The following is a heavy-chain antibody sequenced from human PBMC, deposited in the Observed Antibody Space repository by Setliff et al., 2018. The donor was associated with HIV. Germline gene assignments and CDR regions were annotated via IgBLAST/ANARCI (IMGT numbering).Heavy chain of an antibody. CDR1: GFTFRDYS. V-gene: IGHV3-48*01. CDR2: LGKSNSRM. J-gene: IGHJ4*02. CDR3: ARDLNWAFDY. D-gene: IGHD1-1*01. Sequence: GGSLRLSCTASGFTFRDYSMNWVRQAPGKGLEWVSYLGKSNSRMTYAGSVKGRLTVSGDNAKNTLYLQINSLTSEDTAVYYCARDLNWAFDYWGQGILVTVSS.